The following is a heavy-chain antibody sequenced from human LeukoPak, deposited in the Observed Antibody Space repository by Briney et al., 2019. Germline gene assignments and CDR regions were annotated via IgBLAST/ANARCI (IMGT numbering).Heavy chain of an antibody. V-gene: IGHV3-33*06. D-gene: IGHD3-10*01. CDR3: AKDSAITMAHYFDY. CDR1: GFTVSSTY. Sequence: GGSLRLSCAASGFTVSSTYMSWLRQAPGKGLEWVAVIWYDGSNKYYADSVKGRFTISRDNSKNTLYLQMNSVRAEDTAVYYCAKDSAITMAHYFDYWGQGTVVTVSS. CDR2: IWYDGSNK. J-gene: IGHJ4*02.